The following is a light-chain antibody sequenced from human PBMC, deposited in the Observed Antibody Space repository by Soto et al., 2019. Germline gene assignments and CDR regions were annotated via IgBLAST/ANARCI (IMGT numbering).Light chain of an antibody. CDR1: QSVYSN. J-gene: IGKJ2*01. V-gene: IGKV3-15*01. Sequence: ETVLTQSPATLSVSPGERVTLSCRADQSVYSNLAWYQHKPGQAPRLLVYGASTRATGIPARFSGSGSGTDFTLTISSLQSEDFAVYYCQQYNNWPLYSFGQGTKLEIK. CDR3: QQYNNWPLYS. CDR2: GAS.